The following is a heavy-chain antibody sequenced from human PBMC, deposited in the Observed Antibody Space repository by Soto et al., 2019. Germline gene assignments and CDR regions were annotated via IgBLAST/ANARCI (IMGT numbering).Heavy chain of an antibody. CDR2: VYTTGST. V-gene: IGHV4-4*07. CDR1: GGSINTYY. J-gene: IGHJ5*02. CDR3: ARDFNFIFDGFADMRWNCEP. Sequence: SETLSLTCTVTGGSINTYYWSWIRQSAGKGLEWIGRVYTTGSTNYNPSLKSRVTISVGTSRNQFTLSLRSVTAADTPVNSCARDFNFIFDGFADMRWNCEPRGQGTRGTAAS. D-gene: IGHD3-3*02.